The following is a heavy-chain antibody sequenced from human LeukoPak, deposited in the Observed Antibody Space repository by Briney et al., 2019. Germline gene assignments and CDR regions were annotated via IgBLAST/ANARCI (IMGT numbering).Heavy chain of an antibody. J-gene: IGHJ4*02. CDR3: AKDRRPYCGGDCYSSFDY. CDR2: IYSGGST. CDR1: GFTVSSNY. V-gene: IGHV3-53*05. D-gene: IGHD2-21*02. Sequence: PGGSLRLSCAASGFTVSSNYMSWVRQAPGKGLEWVSVIYSGGSTYYADSVKGRFTISRDNSKNTLYLQMNSLRAEDTAVYYCAKDRRPYCGGDCYSSFDYWGQGTLVTVSS.